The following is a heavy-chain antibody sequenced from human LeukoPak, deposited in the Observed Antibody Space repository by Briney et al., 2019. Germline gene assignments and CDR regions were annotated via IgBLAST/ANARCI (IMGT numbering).Heavy chain of an antibody. CDR3: AKGMLTGYYKSYFDY. J-gene: IGHJ4*02. CDR2: ISYDGSNK. D-gene: IGHD3-9*01. V-gene: IGHV3-30*18. CDR1: GFTFSNYG. Sequence: GGSLRLPCAASGFTFSNYGMHWVRQAPGKGLEWVAVISYDGSNKYYADSVKGRFTISRDNSKNTLYLQMNSLRAEDTAVYYCAKGMLTGYYKSYFDYWGQGTLVTVSS.